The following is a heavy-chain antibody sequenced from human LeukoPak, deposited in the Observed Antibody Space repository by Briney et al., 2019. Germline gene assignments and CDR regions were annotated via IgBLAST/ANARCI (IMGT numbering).Heavy chain of an antibody. CDR2: VDPEDGET. Sequence: GASVKVSCKASGYTFTDYYMHWVQQAPGKGLEWMGRVDPEDGETIYAEKFQSRVTITADTSTDTAYMELSSLRSEDTAVYYCATGKGRFLEWSPTPEDDAFDIWGQGTMVTVSS. D-gene: IGHD3-3*01. CDR1: GYTFTDYY. V-gene: IGHV1-69-2*01. J-gene: IGHJ3*02. CDR3: ATGKGRFLEWSPTPEDDAFDI.